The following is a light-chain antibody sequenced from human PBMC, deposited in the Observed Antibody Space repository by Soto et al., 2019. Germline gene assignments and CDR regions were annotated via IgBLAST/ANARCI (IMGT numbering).Light chain of an antibody. J-gene: IGKJ1*01. CDR3: QQSYSTPPWT. V-gene: IGKV1-39*01. CDR1: QSISSY. CDR2: AAS. Sequence: DIQMTQSPSSLSASVGDRVTITCRASQSISSYLNWYQQKPGKAPKLLIYAASSLQSGVPSRFSGSGSGTNFTLTISSLQPEASATYYCQQSYSTPPWTFGQGTKVEIK.